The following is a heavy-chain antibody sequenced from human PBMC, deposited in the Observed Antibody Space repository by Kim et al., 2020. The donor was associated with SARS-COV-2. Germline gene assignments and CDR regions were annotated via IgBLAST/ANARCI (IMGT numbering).Heavy chain of an antibody. Sequence: SETLSLTCTVSGDSISSGDYYWSWIRQPPGKGLEWVGYIYYSGSTSYNPSLKSRVTISVDTSKNQFSLKLNSVTAADTAVYYCARDGSFGDLFHRGWFDPWSQGTLVTVSS. D-gene: IGHD3-10*01. CDR3: ARDGSFGDLFHRGWFDP. J-gene: IGHJ5*02. CDR1: GDSISSGDYY. CDR2: IYYSGST. V-gene: IGHV4-30-4*01.